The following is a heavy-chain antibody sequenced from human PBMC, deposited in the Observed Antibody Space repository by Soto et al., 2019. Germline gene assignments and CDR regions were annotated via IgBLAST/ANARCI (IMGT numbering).Heavy chain of an antibody. J-gene: IGHJ1*01. CDR3: ARTLGYCSGGSCYPEYFQH. Sequence: SETLSLTCTVSGGSISSGDYYWSWIRQPPGKGLEWIGYIYYSGSTYYNPSLKSRVTISVDTSKNQFSLKLSSVTAADTAVYYCARTLGYCSGGSCYPEYFQHWGQGTLVTVS. CDR1: GGSISSGDYY. CDR2: IYYSGST. V-gene: IGHV4-30-4*01. D-gene: IGHD2-15*01.